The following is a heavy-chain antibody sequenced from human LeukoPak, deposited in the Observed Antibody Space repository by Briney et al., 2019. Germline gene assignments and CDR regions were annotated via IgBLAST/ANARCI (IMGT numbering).Heavy chain of an antibody. D-gene: IGHD1-20*01. J-gene: IGHJ4*02. CDR2: IKTDGSET. CDR1: GFSFSNYW. Sequence: GGSLRLSCAASGFSFSNYWMGWVRQAPGKGLACVANIKTDGSETYYVDSVKGRFTISRDNAKNTLYLQMNSLRAEDTAVYYCLRDLNWSLDQWGQGTLVTVSS. CDR3: LRDLNWSLDQ. V-gene: IGHV3-7*01.